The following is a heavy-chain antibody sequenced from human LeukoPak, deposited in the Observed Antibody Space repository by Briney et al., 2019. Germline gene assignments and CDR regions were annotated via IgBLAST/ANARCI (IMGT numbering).Heavy chain of an antibody. J-gene: IGHJ5*02. D-gene: IGHD6-19*01. CDR3: AKGDSSGWYFSNYNWFDP. CDR1: GLTFSNYA. CDR2: ISGSGGST. V-gene: IGHV3-23*01. Sequence: GGSLRLSCAASGLTFSNYAMSWVRQAPGKGLEWVSVISGSGGSTYYADSVKGRFTISRDNSKNTLYLQMSSLRAEDTAVYYCAKGDSSGWYFSNYNWFDPWGQGTLVTVSS.